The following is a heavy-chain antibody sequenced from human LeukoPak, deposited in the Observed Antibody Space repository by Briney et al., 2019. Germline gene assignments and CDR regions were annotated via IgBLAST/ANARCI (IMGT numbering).Heavy chain of an antibody. CDR3: ARERGYYGSGSFDY. CDR1: GGSISSCY. D-gene: IGHD3-10*01. CDR2: IYYSGST. Sequence: PSETLSLTCTVSGGSISSCYWSWIRQPPGKGLEWIGYIYYSGSTNYNPSLKSRVTISVDTSKNQFSLKLSSVTAADTAVYYCARERGYYGSGSFDYWGQGTLVTVSS. V-gene: IGHV4-59*12. J-gene: IGHJ4*02.